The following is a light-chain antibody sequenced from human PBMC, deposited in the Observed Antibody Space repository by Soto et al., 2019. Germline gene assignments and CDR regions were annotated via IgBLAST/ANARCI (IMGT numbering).Light chain of an antibody. CDR3: QQSYSTRGAS. J-gene: IGKJ1*01. V-gene: IGKV1-39*01. CDR2: AAS. Sequence: DIQMTQPPSSLSASVGDRVTITCRASQSISSYLNWYQQKPGKAPKLLIYAASSLQSGVPSRFSGSGSGTDFTLTISSLQPEDFATYYCQQSYSTRGASFGQGTKVDIK. CDR1: QSISSY.